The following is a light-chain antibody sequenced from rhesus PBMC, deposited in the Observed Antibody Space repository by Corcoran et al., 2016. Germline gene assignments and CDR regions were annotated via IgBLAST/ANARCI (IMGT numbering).Light chain of an antibody. CDR1: QSVSDY. V-gene: IGKV3-31*02. CDR2: GAS. Sequence: EIVMTQSPVTLSLSPGETATISCRTSQSVSDYLAWYQQKPGQAPRLLIYGASSRATGSPARFSGSVSGTDFTLTSSSLEPEDFAVYYCQETSDLFTFGPGTKLGIK. CDR3: QETSDLFT. J-gene: IGKJ3*01.